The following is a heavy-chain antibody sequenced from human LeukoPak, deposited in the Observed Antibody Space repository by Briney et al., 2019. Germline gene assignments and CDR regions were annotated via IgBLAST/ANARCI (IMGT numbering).Heavy chain of an antibody. D-gene: IGHD5-24*01. CDR2: IYYSGST. CDR3: ASNRDGYTRDY. V-gene: IGHV4-39*01. J-gene: IGHJ4*02. Sequence: PSETLSLTCTVSGGSISSSSYYWGWIRQPPGKGLEWIGSIYYSGSTYYNPSLKSRVTISVDTSKNQFSLKLSSVTAADTAVYYCASNRDGYTRDYWGQGTLVTVSS. CDR1: GGSISSSSYY.